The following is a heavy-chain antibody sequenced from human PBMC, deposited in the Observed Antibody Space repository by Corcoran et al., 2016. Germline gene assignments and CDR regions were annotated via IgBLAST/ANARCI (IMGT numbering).Heavy chain of an antibody. V-gene: IGHV1-46*01. CDR3: ARLNFDWLRGWGWFDP. J-gene: IGHJ5*02. CDR1: GYTFTSYD. Sequence: QVQLVQSGAEVKKPGASVKVSCKASGYTFTSYDMHWVRQAPGQGLEWMGIINPSGGSTSYAQKFQGRVTMTRDTATSTVYMELSSLRSEDTAVYYCARLNFDWLRGWGWFDPWGQGTLVTVSS. CDR2: INPSGGST. D-gene: IGHD3-9*01.